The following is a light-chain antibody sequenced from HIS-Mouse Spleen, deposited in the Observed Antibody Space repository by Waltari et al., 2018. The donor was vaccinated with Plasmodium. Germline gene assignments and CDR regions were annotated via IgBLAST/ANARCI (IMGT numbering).Light chain of an antibody. V-gene: IGLV3-1*01. CDR1: NLGDTS. Sequence: SYELTQPPPVSVSPGQTPSTSCPGANLGDTSVCWYQQKPGQSPVLVIYQDSKRPSGTPERFSGSNSGNTATLTISGTQAMDEADYYCQAWDSSTVVFGGGTKLTVL. CDR2: QDS. CDR3: QAWDSSTVV. J-gene: IGLJ2*01.